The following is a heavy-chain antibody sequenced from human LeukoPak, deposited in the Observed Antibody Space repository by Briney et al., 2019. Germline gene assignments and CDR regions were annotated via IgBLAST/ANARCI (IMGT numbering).Heavy chain of an antibody. D-gene: IGHD3-22*01. Sequence: ASVKVSCKASGYTFTGYYMHWVRQAPGQGLEWMGWINPNSGGTSYAQKFQGRVTMSRGTSISTAYMELSRLRSDYTAVYYCATEGNYYDSSGYYYRYFDYWGQGTLVTVSS. V-gene: IGHV1-2*02. J-gene: IGHJ4*02. CDR3: ATEGNYYDSSGYYYRYFDY. CDR2: INPNSGGT. CDR1: GYTFTGYY.